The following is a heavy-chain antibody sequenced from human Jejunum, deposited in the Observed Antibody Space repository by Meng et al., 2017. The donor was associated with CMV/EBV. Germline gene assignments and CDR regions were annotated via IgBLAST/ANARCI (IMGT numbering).Heavy chain of an antibody. CDR3: ARSIRPGVGWFDP. CDR1: GYTFTGYY. J-gene: IGHJ5*02. Sequence: CKASGYTFTGYYIHWVRQAPGQGLEWMGWINPNSGGTNYAQKFQGRVTMTRDTSITTAYMDLSRLTSDDTAMYYCARSIRPGVGWFDPWGQGTLVTVSS. V-gene: IGHV1-2*02. CDR2: INPNSGGT. D-gene: IGHD7-27*01.